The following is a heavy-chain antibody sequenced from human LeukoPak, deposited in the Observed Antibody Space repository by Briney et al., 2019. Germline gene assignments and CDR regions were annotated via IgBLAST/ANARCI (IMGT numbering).Heavy chain of an antibody. CDR3: ARSFDF. V-gene: IGHV3-7*04. Sequence: PGGSLRLSCAASGFTFSRYWMTWVRQAPGKGLEWVANIKQDGTEKYYVDSVKGRFTISRDNAKNSLYLQMNSLRAEDTAVYYCARSFDFWGQGNLVTVSS. CDR1: GFTFSRYW. J-gene: IGHJ4*02. CDR2: IKQDGTEK.